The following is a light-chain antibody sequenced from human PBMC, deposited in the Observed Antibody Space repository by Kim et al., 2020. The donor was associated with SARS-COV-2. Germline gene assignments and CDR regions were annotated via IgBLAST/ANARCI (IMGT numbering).Light chain of an antibody. CDR3: QQYKTWSFT. Sequence: AYVGDRVIITCRASQSLDDWLAWYQHKPGRAPKLLIYMASSLESGVPSRFSGSGFGTEFTLTISSLQPDDFATYYCQQYKTWSFTFGPGTKVDIK. CDR1: QSLDDW. CDR2: MAS. V-gene: IGKV1-5*03. J-gene: IGKJ3*01.